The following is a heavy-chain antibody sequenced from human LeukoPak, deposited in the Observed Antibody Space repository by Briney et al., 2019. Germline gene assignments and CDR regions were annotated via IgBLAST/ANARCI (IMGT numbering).Heavy chain of an antibody. CDR1: GYTFTSYA. CDR2: INAGNGNT. CDR3: ARDWVTSRGVSFDY. V-gene: IGHV1-3*01. J-gene: IGHJ4*02. D-gene: IGHD3-10*01. Sequence: GASVKVSCKASGYTFTSYAMHWVRQAPGQRHEWMGWINAGNGNTKYSQKFQGRVTITRDTSASTAYMELSSLRSEDTAVYYCARDWVTSRGVSFDYWGQGTLVTVSS.